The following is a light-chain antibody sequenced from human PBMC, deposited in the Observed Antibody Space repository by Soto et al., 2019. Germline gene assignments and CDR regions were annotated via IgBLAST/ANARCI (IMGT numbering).Light chain of an antibody. CDR1: ESISNY. V-gene: IGKV1-39*01. J-gene: IGKJ2*01. Sequence: DIQMTQSPSSLSASVRDRVTITCRASESISNYLNWYQKKPGKAPQLLIYAASILQSGVPSRFSGSGSGTDFTLTISSVQPEDFATYYCQQSDSYPYTFGQGTKLEIK. CDR2: AAS. CDR3: QQSDSYPYT.